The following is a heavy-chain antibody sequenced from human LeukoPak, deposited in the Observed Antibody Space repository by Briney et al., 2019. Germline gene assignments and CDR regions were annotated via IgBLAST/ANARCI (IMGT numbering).Heavy chain of an antibody. CDR1: GGSISSYS. CDR3: ARATTTRYWFDP. J-gene: IGHJ5*02. CDR2: IYYSGST. V-gene: IGHV4-59*08. Sequence: SSETLSLTCTVSGGSISSYSWSWIRQPPGKGLEWIGYIYYSGSTNYNPSLKSRVTISVDTSKNQFSLKLSSVTAADTAVYYCARATTTRYWFDPWGQGTLVTVSS. D-gene: IGHD1-7*01.